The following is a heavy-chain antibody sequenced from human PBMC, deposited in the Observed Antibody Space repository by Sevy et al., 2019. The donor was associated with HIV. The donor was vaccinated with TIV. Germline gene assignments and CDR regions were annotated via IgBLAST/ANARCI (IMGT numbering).Heavy chain of an antibody. CDR2: ISHDGRNNK. CDR1: GFTFSEYG. Sequence: GSLRLSCAASGFTFSEYGMHWVRQAPGKGLEWVAVISHDGRNNKYNADSVKGRFTISRDNSKNTVYLQMNSLRVEDTAIYYCARDRGEILSSAFKTWGQGTLVTVSS. J-gene: IGHJ4*02. D-gene: IGHD3-16*01. V-gene: IGHV3-30*04. CDR3: ARDRGEILSSAFKT.